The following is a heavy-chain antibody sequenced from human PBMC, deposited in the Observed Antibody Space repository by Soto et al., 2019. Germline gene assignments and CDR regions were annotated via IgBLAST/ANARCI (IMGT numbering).Heavy chain of an antibody. J-gene: IGHJ4*02. D-gene: IGHD3-10*01. CDR1: GGTFSSYA. Sequence: ASVKVSCKASGGTFSSYAISWVRQAPGQGLEWMGGIIPIFGTANYAQKFQGRVTITADESTSTAYMELSSLRSEDTAVYYCARALRTRWFGELADDYWGQGTLVTVSS. CDR3: ARALRTRWFGELADDY. V-gene: IGHV1-69*13. CDR2: IIPIFGTA.